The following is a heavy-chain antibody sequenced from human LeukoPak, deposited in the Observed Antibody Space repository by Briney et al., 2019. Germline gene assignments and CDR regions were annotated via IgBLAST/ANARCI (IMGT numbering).Heavy chain of an antibody. Sequence: GGSLRLSCAASGFAVSNNYMSWVRQAPGKGLEWVSVIYSGGSTYYADSVKGRFTISRDNSKNTLYLQMNSLRAEDTAVYYCARSLWFGEPFDYWGQGTLVTVSS. CDR2: IYSGGST. J-gene: IGHJ4*02. V-gene: IGHV3-53*01. CDR3: ARSLWFGEPFDY. CDR1: GFAVSNNY. D-gene: IGHD3-10*01.